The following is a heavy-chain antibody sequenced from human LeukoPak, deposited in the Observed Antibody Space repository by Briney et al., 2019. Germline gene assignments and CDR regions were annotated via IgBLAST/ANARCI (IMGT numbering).Heavy chain of an antibody. CDR1: GGSFSGYY. V-gene: IGHV4-34*01. CDR3: ARGRYSSSWYQFGPNYFDY. J-gene: IGHJ4*02. Sequence: PSETLSLTCAVYGGSFSGYYWSWIRQPPGKGLEWIAEINHSGSTNYNPSLKSRVTISVDTSKNQLSLKLSSVTAADTAVYYCARGRYSSSWYQFGPNYFDYWGQGTLVTVSS. CDR2: INHSGST. D-gene: IGHD6-13*01.